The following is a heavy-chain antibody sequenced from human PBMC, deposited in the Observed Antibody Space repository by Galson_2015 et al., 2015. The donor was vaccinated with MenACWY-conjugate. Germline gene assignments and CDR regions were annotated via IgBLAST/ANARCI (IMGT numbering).Heavy chain of an antibody. CDR2: IKADGSFS. J-gene: IGHJ4*02. D-gene: IGHD1-1*01. CDR1: GFTFNNYW. CDR3: ARDNNWSFDS. Sequence: SLRLSCAASGFTFNNYWMHWVRQPPGKGLEWISYIKADGSFSNYADSVKGRFTISTDNAKNMVYLQMDGLGDEYTAVYFRARDNNWSFDSWGQGTLATVSS. V-gene: IGHV3-74*01.